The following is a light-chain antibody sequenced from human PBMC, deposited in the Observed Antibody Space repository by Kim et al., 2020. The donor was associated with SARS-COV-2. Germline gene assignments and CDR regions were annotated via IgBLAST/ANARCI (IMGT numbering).Light chain of an antibody. CDR2: ANT. CDR1: TSNVGARYD. Sequence: QRVTTSCSGSTSNVGARYDVLWYQQVPGTAPKLLIYANTNRPSGVPARLSGSKSDTSASLASTGRQAEDEASYYCQSYDTSLSVVVYGGGTKVTVL. J-gene: IGLJ2*01. V-gene: IGLV1-40*01. CDR3: QSYDTSLSVVV.